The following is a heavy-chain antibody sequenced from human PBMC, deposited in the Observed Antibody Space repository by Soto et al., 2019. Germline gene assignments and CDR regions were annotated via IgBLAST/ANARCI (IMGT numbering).Heavy chain of an antibody. CDR3: ARHHSLYCSSTSCLDAFGI. D-gene: IGHD2-2*01. V-gene: IGHV5-10-1*01. J-gene: IGHJ3*02. CDR1: GYSFTSYW. CDR2: IDPSDSYT. Sequence: GESLKISCKGSGYSFTSYWISWVRQMPGKGLEWMGRIDPSDSYTNYSPSFQGHVTISADKSISTAYLQWSSLKASDAAMYYCARHHSLYCSSTSCLDAFGIWGQGTMVTVSS.